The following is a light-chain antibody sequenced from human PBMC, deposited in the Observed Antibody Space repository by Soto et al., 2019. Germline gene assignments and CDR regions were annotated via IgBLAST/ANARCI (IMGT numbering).Light chain of an antibody. CDR1: QSVSSSY. V-gene: IGKV3-20*01. CDR2: GAS. CDR3: HQYGGSPKLT. Sequence: EIVLTQSPGTLSLSPGERATLSCRASQSVSSSYLAWYQQKPGQAPRLLIYGASSRATGIPDRFSGSGSGTDFTLTISRLEPEDFAVYYCHQYGGSPKLTFGGGTKVEIK. J-gene: IGKJ4*01.